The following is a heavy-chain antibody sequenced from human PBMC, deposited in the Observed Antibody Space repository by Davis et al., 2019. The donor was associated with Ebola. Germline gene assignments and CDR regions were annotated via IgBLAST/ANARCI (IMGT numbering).Heavy chain of an antibody. CDR2: IWYDGSNK. J-gene: IGHJ2*01. D-gene: IGHD3/OR15-3a*01. CDR1: GFTFSSYG. V-gene: IGHV3-33*01. CDR3: ARAVWGGLYFDL. Sequence: GESLKISCAASGFTFSSYGMHWVRQAPGKGLEWVAVIWYDGSNKYYADSVKGRFTISRDNSKNTLYLQMNSLRAGDTAVYYCARAVWGGLYFDLWGRGTLVTVSS.